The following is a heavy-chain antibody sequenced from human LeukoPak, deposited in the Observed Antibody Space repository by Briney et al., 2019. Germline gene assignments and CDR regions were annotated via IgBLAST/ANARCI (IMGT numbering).Heavy chain of an antibody. CDR1: GFTFSSYS. J-gene: IGHJ4*02. V-gene: IGHV3-21*01. D-gene: IGHD3-22*01. Sequence: GGSLRLSCAASGFTFSSYSMNWVRQAPGKGLEWVSSISSSSSYIYYADSVKGRFTISRDNAKNSLYLQMNSLRAEDTAVYYCARTGDSSGLEFDYWGQGTLVTVSS. CDR3: ARTGDSSGLEFDY. CDR2: ISSSSSYI.